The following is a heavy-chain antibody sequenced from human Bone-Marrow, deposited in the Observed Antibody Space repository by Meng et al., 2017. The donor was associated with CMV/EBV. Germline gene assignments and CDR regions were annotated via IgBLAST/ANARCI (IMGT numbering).Heavy chain of an antibody. CDR1: GFIFDDYA. V-gene: IGHV3-9*01. J-gene: IGHJ3*02. CDR3: VRVKIGMTGNDAFDI. CDR2: ISWNSGSI. D-gene: IGHD3-10*01. Sequence: GESLKISCAAAGFIFDDYAMHWVRQAPGKGLEWVSGISWNSGSIGYADSVKGRFTISRDNAKNSLYLQMNSLRDEDTAVYYCVRVKIGMTGNDAFDIWGQGTMVTVSS.